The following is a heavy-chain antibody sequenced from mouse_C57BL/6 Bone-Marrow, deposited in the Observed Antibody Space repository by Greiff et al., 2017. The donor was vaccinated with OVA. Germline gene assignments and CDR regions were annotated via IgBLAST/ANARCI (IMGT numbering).Heavy chain of an antibody. J-gene: IGHJ1*03. CDR3: ARHDAGTGYFDV. Sequence: EVQGVESGGGLVQPGGSLKLSCAASGFTFSDYGMAWVRQAPRKGPEWVAFISNLAYSIYYADTVTGRFTISRENAKNTLYLEMSSLRSEDTAMYYCARHDAGTGYFDVWGTGTTVTVSS. D-gene: IGHD4-1*01. CDR2: ISNLAYSI. V-gene: IGHV5-15*01. CDR1: GFTFSDYG.